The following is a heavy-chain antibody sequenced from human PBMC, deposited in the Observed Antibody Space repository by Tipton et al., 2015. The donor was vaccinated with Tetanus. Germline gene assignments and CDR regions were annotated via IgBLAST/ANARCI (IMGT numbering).Heavy chain of an antibody. D-gene: IGHD3-3*01. CDR2: IIPIFGTR. CDR1: GGRFSTYI. CDR3: ARSKGGTREYYAIKD. J-gene: IGHJ4*02. Sequence: QSGEVKKPGSSVKVSCETSGGRFSTYITSWVRQAPGQGLEWMGSIIPIFGTRTYAQKFQGRLTITADKSSNTAHMTLSSLRFEDSAVYYCARSKGGTREYYAIKDWGQGTLVSVSS. V-gene: IGHV1-69*06.